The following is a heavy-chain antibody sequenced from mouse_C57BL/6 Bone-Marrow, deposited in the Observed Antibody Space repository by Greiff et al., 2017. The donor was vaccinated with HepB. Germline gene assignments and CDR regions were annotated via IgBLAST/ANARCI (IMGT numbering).Heavy chain of an antibody. J-gene: IGHJ4*01. CDR2: ISSGGSYT. V-gene: IGHV5-6*01. D-gene: IGHD1-1*01. Sequence: EVQGVESGGDLVKPGGSLKLSCAASGFTFSSYGMSWVRQTPDKRLEWVATISSGGSYTYYPDSVKGRFTISRDNAKNTLYLQMSSLKSEDTAMYYCARRTTVVARGYAMDYWGQGTSVTVSS. CDR3: ARRTTVVARGYAMDY. CDR1: GFTFSSYG.